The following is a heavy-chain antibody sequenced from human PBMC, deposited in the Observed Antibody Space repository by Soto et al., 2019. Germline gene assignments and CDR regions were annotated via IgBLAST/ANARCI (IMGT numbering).Heavy chain of an antibody. J-gene: IGHJ4*02. CDR1: GFTFSTYA. Sequence: QVHLVESGGGVVQPGRSLRLSCAASGFTFSTYAIHWVRQAPDKGLEWVAVISNDETNKNFADSVKGRFTISRDNSKNTLYVQLIHLRAENKGLYSCVRTVTSHHGDYPDYGGQGTLVTVSS. D-gene: IGHD4-17*01. V-gene: IGHV3-30*14. CDR3: VRTVTSHHGDYPDY. CDR2: ISNDETNK.